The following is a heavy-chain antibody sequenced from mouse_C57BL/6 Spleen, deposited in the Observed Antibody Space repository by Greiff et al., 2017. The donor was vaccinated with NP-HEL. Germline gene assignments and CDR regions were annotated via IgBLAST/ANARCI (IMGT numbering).Heavy chain of an antibody. CDR3: ASQGYDYAWFAY. Sequence: VQLQQSGAELVKPGASVKISCKASGYAFSSYWMNWVKQRPGKGLEWIGQIYPGDGDTNYNGKFKGKATLTADKSSSTAYMQLSSLTSEDSAVYFCASQGYDYAWFAYWGQGTLVTVSA. J-gene: IGHJ3*01. CDR1: GYAFSSYW. D-gene: IGHD2-4*01. V-gene: IGHV1-80*01. CDR2: IYPGDGDT.